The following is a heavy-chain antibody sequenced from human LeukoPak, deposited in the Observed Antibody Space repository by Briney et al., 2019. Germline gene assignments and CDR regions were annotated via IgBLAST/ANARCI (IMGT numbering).Heavy chain of an antibody. CDR3: AKDLLGGDSGSYYEVGELGMDV. J-gene: IGHJ6*02. D-gene: IGHD1-26*01. V-gene: IGHV3-30*18. Sequence: GGSLRLSCAVSGFTFSSYGMHWVRQAPGKGLEWVAVTSYDGSNKYYADSVKGRFTISRDKSKNTLYLQMNSLRAEDTAVYYCAKDLLGGDSGSYYEVGELGMDVCGQGTTVTVSS. CDR2: TSYDGSNK. CDR1: GFTFSSYG.